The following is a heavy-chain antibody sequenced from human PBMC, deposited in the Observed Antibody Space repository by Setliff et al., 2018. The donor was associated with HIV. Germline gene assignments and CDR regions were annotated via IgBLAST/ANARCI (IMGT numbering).Heavy chain of an antibody. CDR1: GFTFSSYS. CDR2: ISSSSSYI. D-gene: IGHD3-10*01. J-gene: IGHJ5*02. CDR3: ARDTVSGWFDP. V-gene: IGHV3-21*01. Sequence: GESLRLSCAASGFTFSSYSMNWVRQAPGKGLEWVSSISSSSSYIYYADSVKGRFTISRDNAKNSLYLQMNSLRAEDTAVYYCARDTVSGWFDPWGQGTLVTVSS.